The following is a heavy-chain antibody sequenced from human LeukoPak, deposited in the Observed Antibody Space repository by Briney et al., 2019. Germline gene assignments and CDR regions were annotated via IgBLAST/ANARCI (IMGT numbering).Heavy chain of an antibody. V-gene: IGHV1-18*01. D-gene: IGHD6-13*01. J-gene: IGHJ5*02. CDR3: ARDEARRLGSWYSRREHNWFDP. CDR1: GYTFTSYG. CDR2: ISAYNGNT. Sequence: ASVKVSCKASGYTFTSYGISWVRQAPGQGLEWMGWISAYNGNTNYAQKLQGRVTMTTDTSTSTAYMELRSLSSDDTAVYYCARDEARRLGSWYSRREHNWFDPWGQGTLVTVSS.